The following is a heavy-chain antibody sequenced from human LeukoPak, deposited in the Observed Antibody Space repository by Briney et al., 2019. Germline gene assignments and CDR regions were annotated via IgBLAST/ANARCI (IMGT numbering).Heavy chain of an antibody. Sequence: SETLSLTCPVSGGSISNYYWSWIRHPPGKGLEWIGYIYYSGSTKYNPPLKSRVTISVDTSKNQFSLKLSSVTAADTAVYYCARDRSRSNWLDYWGQGTLVTVSS. CDR2: IYYSGST. CDR3: ARDRSRSNWLDY. CDR1: GGSISNYY. V-gene: IGHV4-59*12. J-gene: IGHJ5*01.